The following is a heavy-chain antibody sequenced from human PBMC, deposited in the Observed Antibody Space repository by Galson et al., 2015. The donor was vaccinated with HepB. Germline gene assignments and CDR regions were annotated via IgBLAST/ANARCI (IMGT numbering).Heavy chain of an antibody. CDR2: INPSGGST. J-gene: IGHJ4*02. CDR3: ARGSDTAMVPHYFDY. V-gene: IGHV1-46*03. Sequence: SVKVSCKASGYTFTSYYMHWVRQAPGQGLEWMGIINPSGGSTSYAQKFQGRVTMTRDTSTSTVYMELSSLRPEDTAVYYCARGSDTAMVPHYFDYWGQGTLVTVSS. CDR1: GYTFTSYY. D-gene: IGHD5-18*01.